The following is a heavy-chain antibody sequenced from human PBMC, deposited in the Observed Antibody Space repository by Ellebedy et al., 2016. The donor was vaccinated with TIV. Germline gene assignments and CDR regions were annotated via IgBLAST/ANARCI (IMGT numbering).Heavy chain of an antibody. J-gene: IGHJ4*02. V-gene: IGHV4-59*08. CDR2: IYYSGST. D-gene: IGHD3-16*02. Sequence: SETLSLTXTVSGGSISSYYWSWIRQPPGKGLEWIGYIYYSGSTNYNPSLKSRVTISVDTSKNQFSLKLSSVTAADTAVYYCARLGYYDYVWGSYRPHFFDYWGQGTLVTVSS. CDR3: ARLGYYDYVWGSYRPHFFDY. CDR1: GGSISSYY.